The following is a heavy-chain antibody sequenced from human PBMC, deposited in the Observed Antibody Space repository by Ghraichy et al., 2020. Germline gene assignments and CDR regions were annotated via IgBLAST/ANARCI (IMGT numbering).Heavy chain of an antibody. V-gene: IGHV3-7*01. Sequence: GESLNIYCAASGFSFSSFWMSWVRQAPGKGLEWVANIKKDGSQKYYVDSVEGRFSISRDNAKNSLYLQMNSLGAEDTAVYYCVRVIGGYDVIDSWGKGNLVTVSS. J-gene: IGHJ4*02. CDR2: IKKDGSQK. CDR1: GFSFSSFW. CDR3: VRVIGGYDVIDS. D-gene: IGHD5-12*01.